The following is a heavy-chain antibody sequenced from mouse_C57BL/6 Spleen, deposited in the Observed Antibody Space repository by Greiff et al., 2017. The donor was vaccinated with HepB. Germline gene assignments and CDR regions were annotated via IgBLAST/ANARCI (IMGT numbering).Heavy chain of an antibody. CDR2: ISSGSSTI. CDR1: GFTFSDYG. CDR3: ARRITTRVYAMDY. V-gene: IGHV5-17*01. D-gene: IGHD1-1*01. Sequence: EVHLVESGGGLVKPGGSLKLSCAASGFTFSDYGMHWVRQAPEKGLEWVAYISSGSSTIYYADTVKGRFTISRDNAKNTLFLQMTSLRSEDTAMYYCARRITTRVYAMDYWGQGTSVTVSS. J-gene: IGHJ4*01.